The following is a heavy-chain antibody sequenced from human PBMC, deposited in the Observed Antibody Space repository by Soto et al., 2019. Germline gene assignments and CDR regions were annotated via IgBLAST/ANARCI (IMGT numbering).Heavy chain of an antibody. V-gene: IGHV6-1*01. Sequence: SQTLSLTCAISGDSVSSTSAAWNWIRQSPSRGLEWLGRTYYRSKWYNDYAVSVKSRITINPDTSKNQFSLQLNSVTPEDTAVYYCARALGDIDMLNWFDPWGQGTLVTVSS. D-gene: IGHD3-9*01. CDR2: TYYRSKWYN. J-gene: IGHJ5*02. CDR1: GDSVSSTSAA. CDR3: ARALGDIDMLNWFDP.